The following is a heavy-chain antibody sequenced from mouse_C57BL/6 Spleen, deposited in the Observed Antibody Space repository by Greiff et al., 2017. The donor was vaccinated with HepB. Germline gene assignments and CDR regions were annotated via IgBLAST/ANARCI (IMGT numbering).Heavy chain of an antibody. CDR1: GFTFSDYG. J-gene: IGHJ3*01. Sequence: VQLKESGGGLVKPGGSLKLSCAASGFTFSDYGMHWVRQAPEKGLEWVAYISSGSSTIYYADTVKGRFTISRDNAKNTLFLQMTSLRSEDTAMYYCARTDFYYGSSGFAYWGQGTLVTVSA. CDR2: ISSGSSTI. CDR3: ARTDFYYGSSGFAY. D-gene: IGHD1-1*01. V-gene: IGHV5-17*01.